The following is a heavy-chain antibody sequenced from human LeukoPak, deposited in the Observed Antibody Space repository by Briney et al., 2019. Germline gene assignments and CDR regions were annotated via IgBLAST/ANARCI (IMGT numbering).Heavy chain of an antibody. CDR3: ASYYGGNFYFDY. Sequence: SETLSLTCAVYGGSFSGYYWSWIRQPPGKGLEWIGEINHSGSTNYNPSLKRRVTISVDTSKNQFSLKLSSVTAADTAVYYCASYYGGNFYFDYWGQGTLVTVSS. D-gene: IGHD4-23*01. CDR2: INHSGST. J-gene: IGHJ4*02. V-gene: IGHV4-34*01. CDR1: GGSFSGYY.